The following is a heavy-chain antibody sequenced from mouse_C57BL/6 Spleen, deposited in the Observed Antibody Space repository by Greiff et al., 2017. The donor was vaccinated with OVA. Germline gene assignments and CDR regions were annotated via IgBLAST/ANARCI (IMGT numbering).Heavy chain of an antibody. CDR3: ARYGMDY. Sequence: VQLKESGPELVKPGASVKISCKASGYSFTGYYMNWVKQSPEKSLEWIGEINPSTGGTTYNQKFKAKATLTVDKSSSTAYMQLKSLTSEDSAVYYCARYGMDYWGQGTSVTVSS. V-gene: IGHV1-42*01. D-gene: IGHD1-1*01. CDR2: INPSTGGT. CDR1: GYSFTGYY. J-gene: IGHJ4*01.